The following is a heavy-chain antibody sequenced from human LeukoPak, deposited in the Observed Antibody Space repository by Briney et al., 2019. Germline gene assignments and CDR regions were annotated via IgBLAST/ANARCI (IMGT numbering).Heavy chain of an antibody. J-gene: IGHJ3*02. CDR1: GGSISSYY. CDR3: ATHYYDSSGYYFDAFDI. D-gene: IGHD3-22*01. Sequence: SETLSLTCTVSGGSISSYYWSWIRQPPGKGLEWIGYIYYSGSTNYNPSLKSRVTISVDTSKNQFSLNLSSVTAAYTAVYYCATHYYDSSGYYFDAFDIWGQGTMLTVSS. CDR2: IYYSGST. V-gene: IGHV4-59*01.